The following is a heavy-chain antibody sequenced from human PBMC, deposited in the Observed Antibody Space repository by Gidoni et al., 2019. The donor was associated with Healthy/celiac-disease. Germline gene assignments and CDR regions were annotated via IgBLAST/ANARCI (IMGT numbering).Heavy chain of an antibody. J-gene: IGHJ5*02. Sequence: EVQLVESGGGLVQPGRSLRFSCAASGFPFDADAMHWVRQAPGKGLEWVSGISWNSGSIGYADSVKGRFTISRDNAKNSLYLQMNNLRAEDTALYYCAKGTHGYGLLGDWFDPWGQGTLVTVSS. CDR3: AKGTHGYGLLGDWFDP. D-gene: IGHD5-18*01. V-gene: IGHV3-9*01. CDR1: GFPFDADA. CDR2: ISWNSGSI.